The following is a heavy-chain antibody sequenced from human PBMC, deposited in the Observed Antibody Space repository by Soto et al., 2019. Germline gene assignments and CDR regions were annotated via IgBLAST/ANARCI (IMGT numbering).Heavy chain of an antibody. D-gene: IGHD2-21*01. Sequence: SVKVSCKASGGTFSSYAISWVRQAPGQGLEWMGGIIPIFGTANYAQKFQGRVTITADKSTSTAYMELSSLKSEDTAVYYCARGRHIVVSYGMDVWGQGTTVTVSS. CDR3: ARGRHIVVSYGMDV. CDR1: GGTFSSYA. J-gene: IGHJ6*02. CDR2: IIPIFGTA. V-gene: IGHV1-69*06.